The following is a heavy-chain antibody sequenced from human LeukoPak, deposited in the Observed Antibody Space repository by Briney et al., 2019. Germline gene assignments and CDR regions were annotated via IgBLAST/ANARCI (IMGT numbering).Heavy chain of an antibody. CDR3: ARPRFRPYYGMDV. CDR2: IYYSGST. V-gene: IGHV4-34*01. D-gene: IGHD3-16*01. Sequence: SETLSLTCAVYGGSFSGYYWSWIRQPPGKGLEWIGSIYYSGSTYYNPSLKSRVTISVDTSKNQFSLKLSSVTAADTAVYYCARPRFRPYYGMDVWGQGTTVTVSS. J-gene: IGHJ6*02. CDR1: GGSFSGYY.